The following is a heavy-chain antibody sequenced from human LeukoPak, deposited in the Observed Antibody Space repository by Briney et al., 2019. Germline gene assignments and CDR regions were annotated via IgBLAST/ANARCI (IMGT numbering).Heavy chain of an antibody. J-gene: IGHJ4*02. CDR3: ARDAALTVTLAYY. D-gene: IGHD4-11*01. CDR2: IIPILGIA. Sequence: SVKVSCKASGGTFSSYTISWVRQAPGQGLEWMGRIIPILGIANYTQKFQGRVTITADKSTSTAYMELSSLRSEDTAVYYCARDAALTVTLAYYWGQGTLVTVSS. CDR1: GGTFSSYT. V-gene: IGHV1-69*04.